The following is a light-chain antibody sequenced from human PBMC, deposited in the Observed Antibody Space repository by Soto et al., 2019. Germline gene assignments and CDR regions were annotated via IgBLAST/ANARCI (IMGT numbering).Light chain of an antibody. CDR2: DAS. CDR3: QHYTNWPLT. Sequence: EIVMTQSPATLSVSPGDRATLSCRASHSVDSRLACYQQKPGQAPRLLIYDASTRATGLPARFSGSGSGTEFTLTISSLQSEDFAVYYCQHYTNWPLTFGGGTKVEIK. V-gene: IGKV3-15*01. CDR1: HSVDSR. J-gene: IGKJ4*01.